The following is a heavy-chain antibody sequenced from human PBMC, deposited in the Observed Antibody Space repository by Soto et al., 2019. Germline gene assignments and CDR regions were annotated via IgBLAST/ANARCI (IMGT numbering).Heavy chain of an antibody. CDR1: GGSISSYY. D-gene: IGHD1-26*01. CDR2: IYYSGST. J-gene: IGHJ4*02. Sequence: SETLSLTCTVSGGSISSYYWSWIRQPPGKGLEWIGYIYYSGSTNYNPSLKSRVTISVDTSKNQFSLKLSSVTAADTAVYYCARGHSYSGSYYPLYYFDYWGQGTLVTVSS. CDR3: ARGHSYSGSYYPLYYFDY. V-gene: IGHV4-59*01.